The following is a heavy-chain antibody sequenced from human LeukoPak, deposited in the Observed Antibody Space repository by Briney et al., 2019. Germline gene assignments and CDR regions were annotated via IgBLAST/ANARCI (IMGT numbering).Heavy chain of an antibody. CDR1: GGTFSNSA. V-gene: IGHV1-18*01. CDR2: ISAYNGNT. D-gene: IGHD6-19*01. Sequence: ASVKVSCKASGGTFSNSAISWVRQAPGQGLEWMGWISAYNGNTNYAQKLQGRVTMTTDTSTSTAYMELRSLRSDDTAVYYCARGGPVAGRFDYWGQGTLVTASS. J-gene: IGHJ4*02. CDR3: ARGGPVAGRFDY.